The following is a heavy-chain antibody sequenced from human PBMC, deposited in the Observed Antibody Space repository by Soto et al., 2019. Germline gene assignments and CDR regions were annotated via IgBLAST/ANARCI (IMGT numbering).Heavy chain of an antibody. D-gene: IGHD1-26*01. CDR1: GGTFSSYA. J-gene: IGHJ4*02. CDR3: ARSYSGSSTFDY. V-gene: IGHV1-69*13. Sequence: VKVSCKASGGTFSSYAISWVRQAPGQGLEWMGGIIPVFGTANYAQKFQGRVTITADESTSTAYMELSSLRSEDTAVYYCARSYSGSSTFDYWGQGTLVTVSS. CDR2: IIPVFGTA.